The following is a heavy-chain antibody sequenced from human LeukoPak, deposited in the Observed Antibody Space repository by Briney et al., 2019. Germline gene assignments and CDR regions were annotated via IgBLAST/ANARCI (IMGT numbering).Heavy chain of an antibody. CDR1: GFTFSSYA. Sequence: GGSLRLSCAASGFTFSSYAMSWGRQAPGKGVEWVSAISGSDGSTHYADSVKGRCTISRDNAKNSLYLQMNSLRAEDTAVYYCAELGITMIGGVWGKGTTVTISS. J-gene: IGHJ6*04. V-gene: IGHV3-23*01. CDR3: AELGITMIGGV. D-gene: IGHD3-10*02. CDR2: ISGSDGST.